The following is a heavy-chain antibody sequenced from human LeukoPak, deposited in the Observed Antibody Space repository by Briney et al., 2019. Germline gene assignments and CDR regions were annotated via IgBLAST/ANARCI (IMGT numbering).Heavy chain of an antibody. V-gene: IGHV3-30*03. CDR2: ISYDGSNK. Sequence: PGRSLRLSCAASGFTFSSYGMHWVRQAPGKGLERVAVISYDGSNKYYADSVKGRFTISRDNSKNTLYLQMNSLRAEDTAVYYCASPIAVAGSGIDYWGQGTLVTVSS. J-gene: IGHJ4*02. D-gene: IGHD6-19*01. CDR1: GFTFSSYG. CDR3: ASPIAVAGSGIDY.